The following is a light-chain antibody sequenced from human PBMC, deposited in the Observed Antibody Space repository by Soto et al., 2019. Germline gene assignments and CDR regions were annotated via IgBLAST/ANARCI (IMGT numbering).Light chain of an antibody. J-gene: IGKJ5*01. CDR2: DAS. CDR1: QSISSY. Sequence: EIVSTQSPATLSLSPWDRATPSCRASQSISSYLAWYQQKPGQAPRLLIYDASNRATGVPARFSGSGSGTAFTLTISSLEPEDFSVFYCQQRSNWPPITFGQGTRLEIK. CDR3: QQRSNWPPIT. V-gene: IGKV3-11*01.